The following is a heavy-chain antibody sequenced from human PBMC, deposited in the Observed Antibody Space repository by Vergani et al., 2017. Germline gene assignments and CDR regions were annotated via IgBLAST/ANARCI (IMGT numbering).Heavy chain of an antibody. CDR2: IYYSGST. V-gene: IGHV4-31*11. D-gene: IGHD3-10*02. CDR1: GGSISSGGYY. CDR3: ARDLFGEGAFDI. Sequence: QVQLQQWGAGLLKPSETLSLTCAVYGGSISSGGYYWSWIRQHPGKGLEWIGYIYYSGSTYYNPSLKSRVTISVDTSKNQFSLKLSSVTAADTAVYYCARDLFGEGAFDIWGQGTMVTVSS. J-gene: IGHJ3*02.